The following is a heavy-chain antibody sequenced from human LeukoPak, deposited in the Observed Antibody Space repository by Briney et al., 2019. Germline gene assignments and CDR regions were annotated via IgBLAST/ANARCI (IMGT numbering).Heavy chain of an antibody. D-gene: IGHD6-19*01. CDR2: IRYDGSNK. V-gene: IGHV3-30*02. CDR1: GFTFSSYN. J-gene: IGHJ4*02. Sequence: GGSLRLSCAASGFTFSSYNMNWVRQAPGKGLEWVAFIRYDGSNKYYADSVKGRFTISRDNSKNTLYLQMNSLRAEDTAMYYCARAGAVAATVFAYWGQGTLVTVSS. CDR3: ARAGAVAATVFAY.